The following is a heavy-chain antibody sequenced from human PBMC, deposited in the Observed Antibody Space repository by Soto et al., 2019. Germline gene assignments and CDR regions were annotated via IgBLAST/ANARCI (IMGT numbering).Heavy chain of an antibody. CDR2: IYYSGST. J-gene: IGHJ5*02. CDR3: ARSATVRSWFDP. V-gene: IGHV4-59*01. D-gene: IGHD4-17*01. CDR1: GGSISSYY. Sequence: PSETLSLTCTVSGGSISSYYWIWIRQPPGKGLEWIGYIYYSGSTNYNPSLKSRVTISVDTSKNQFSLKLSSVTAADTAAYYCARSATVRSWFDPWGQGTLVTVSS.